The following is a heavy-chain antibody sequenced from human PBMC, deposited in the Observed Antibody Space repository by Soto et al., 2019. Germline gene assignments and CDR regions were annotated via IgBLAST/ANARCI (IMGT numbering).Heavy chain of an antibody. V-gene: IGHV1-69*13. D-gene: IGHD1-26*01. CDR2: IIPIFGTA. Sequence: SVKVSCKASGGTFSSYAISWVRQAPGQGLEWMGGIIPIFGTANYAQKFQGRVTITADESTSTAYMELSSLRSEDTAVYYCARVAELDFGRAFDYWGQGTPVTVSS. CDR1: GGTFSSYA. CDR3: ARVAELDFGRAFDY. J-gene: IGHJ4*02.